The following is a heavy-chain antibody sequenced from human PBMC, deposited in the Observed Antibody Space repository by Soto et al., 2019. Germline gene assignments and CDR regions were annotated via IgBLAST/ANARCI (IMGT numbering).Heavy chain of an antibody. V-gene: IGHV3-23*01. J-gene: IGHJ4*01. D-gene: IGHD4-4*01. CDR3: ARETTSTYFPRDY. CDR2: ISGSAGST. CDR1: GFTFDNYA. Sequence: GGSLRLSCAASGFTFDNYAMTWVRQVPGKGLDWVSTISGSAGSTYYADSVKGRFTISRDNSKSTLYLQINSLRDEDTAIYYCARETTSTYFPRDYWGHGPLVTVSS.